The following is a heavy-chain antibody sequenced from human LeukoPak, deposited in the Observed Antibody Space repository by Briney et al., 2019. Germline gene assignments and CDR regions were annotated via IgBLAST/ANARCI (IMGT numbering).Heavy chain of an antibody. V-gene: IGHV4-59*01. D-gene: IGHD3-22*01. J-gene: IGHJ3*02. CDR2: IYYSGST. Sequence: PSETLSLTCTVSGGSMSGYFWSWIRQPPGKGLEWIGYIYYSGSTNYNPSLKSRVTISVDTSKNQFSLKLSSVTAADTAVYYCARVNSSGYYTDAFDIWGQGTMVTVSS. CDR1: GGSMSGYF. CDR3: ARVNSSGYYTDAFDI.